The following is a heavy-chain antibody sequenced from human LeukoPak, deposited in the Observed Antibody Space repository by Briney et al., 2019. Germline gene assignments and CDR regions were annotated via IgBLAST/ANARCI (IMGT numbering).Heavy chain of an antibody. Sequence: PGGSLRLSCAASGFTFSSYSMNWVRQAPGKGLERVSSISSSSSYIYYADSVKGRFTISRDNAKNSLYLQMNSLRAEDTAVYYCARGVPVYSSSFDYWGQGTLVTVSS. CDR1: GFTFSSYS. D-gene: IGHD6-6*01. J-gene: IGHJ4*02. CDR2: ISSSSSYI. V-gene: IGHV3-21*01. CDR3: ARGVPVYSSSFDY.